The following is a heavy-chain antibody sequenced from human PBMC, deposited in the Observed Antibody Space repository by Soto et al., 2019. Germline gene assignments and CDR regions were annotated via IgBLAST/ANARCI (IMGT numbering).Heavy chain of an antibody. CDR3: ASTHYYYGSGSPENWFDP. Sequence: SETLSLTCTVSGGSISSYYWSWIRQPPGKGLEWIGYIYYSGSTNYNPSLKSRVTISVDTSKNQFSLKLSSVTAADTAVYYCASTHYYYGSGSPENWFDPWGQGTLVTVSS. CDR2: IYYSGST. D-gene: IGHD3-10*01. CDR1: GGSISSYY. V-gene: IGHV4-59*01. J-gene: IGHJ5*02.